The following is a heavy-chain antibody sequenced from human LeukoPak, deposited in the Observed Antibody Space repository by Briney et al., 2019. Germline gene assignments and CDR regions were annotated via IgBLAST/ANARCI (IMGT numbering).Heavy chain of an antibody. CDR2: ISYDESVK. CDR3: VKVGAGLNLEYCSGGICYGNSLDI. V-gene: IGHV3-30*04. J-gene: IGHJ3*02. D-gene: IGHD2-15*01. CDR1: GFTFYNYA. Sequence: GGSLRLSCAASGFTFYNYAMHWVRQAPGKGLEWVAAISYDESVKNYADSVKGRFTISRDNSKNMVFLQTNSLRVEDTAVYYCVKVGAGLNLEYCSGGICYGNSLDIWGQGTMVTVSS.